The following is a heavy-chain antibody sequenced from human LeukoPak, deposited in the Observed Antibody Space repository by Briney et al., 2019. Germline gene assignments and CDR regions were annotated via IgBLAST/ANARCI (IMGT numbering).Heavy chain of an antibody. V-gene: IGHV3-7*01. CDR1: GLTFSSYW. D-gene: IGHD1-14*01. Sequence: PGGSLRLSCAASGLTFSSYWMSWVRQTSGEGLECVANLNQDGSEKHYVDSAKGRFTISRDNAKNSLYLQMNSLRGEDTAVYYCAKLTRGYYYYMDVWGKGTTVTVSS. CDR3: AKLTRGYYYYMDV. CDR2: LNQDGSEK. J-gene: IGHJ6*03.